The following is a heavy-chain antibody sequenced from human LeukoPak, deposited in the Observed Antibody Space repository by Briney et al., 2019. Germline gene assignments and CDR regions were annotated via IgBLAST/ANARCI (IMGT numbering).Heavy chain of an antibody. V-gene: IGHV4-4*02. CDR1: GGSISSSNW. J-gene: IGHJ4*02. Sequence: SGTLSLTCAVSGGSISSSNWWSWVRQPPGKGLGWIGEIYHSGSTNYNPSLKSRVTISVDKSKNQFSLKLSSVTAADTAVYYCASERGYSSSWYAHWGQGALVTVSS. D-gene: IGHD6-13*01. CDR2: IYHSGST. CDR3: ASERGYSSSWYAH.